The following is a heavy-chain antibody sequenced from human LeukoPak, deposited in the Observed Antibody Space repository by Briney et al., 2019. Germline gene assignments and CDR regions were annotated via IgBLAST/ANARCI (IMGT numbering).Heavy chain of an antibody. V-gene: IGHV1-69*04. CDR1: GGTFSSYA. Sequence: SVKVSCKASGGTFSSYAISWVRQAPGQGLEWMGRIIPILGIANYAQKFQGRVTITADKSTSTAYMELSSLRSEDTAVYYFASELYYDFWSGYYTGYFDYWGQRTLVTFSS. D-gene: IGHD3-3*01. J-gene: IGHJ4*02. CDR2: IIPILGIA. CDR3: ASELYYDFWSGYYTGYFDY.